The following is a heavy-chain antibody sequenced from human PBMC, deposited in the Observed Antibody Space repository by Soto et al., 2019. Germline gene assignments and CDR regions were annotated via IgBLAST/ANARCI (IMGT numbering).Heavy chain of an antibody. CDR2: IYHSGST. D-gene: IGHD3-10*01. CDR1: GGSISSSNW. CDR3: ARVRERGVMFSPYRYYGMDV. V-gene: IGHV4-4*02. Sequence: QVQLQESGPGLVKPSGTLSLTCAVSGGSISSSNWWSWVRQPPGKGLEWIGEIYHSGSTNYNPSLKSRVTISVDKPKNQFSLKLSYVTAADTAVYYCARVRERGVMFSPYRYYGMDVWGQGTTVTVSS. J-gene: IGHJ6*02.